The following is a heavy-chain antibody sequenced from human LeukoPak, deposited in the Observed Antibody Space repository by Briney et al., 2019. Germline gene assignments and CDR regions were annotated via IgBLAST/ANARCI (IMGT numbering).Heavy chain of an antibody. CDR1: GGSISSSSYY. CDR3: ARVRSYYDILTGYYPTYFDY. V-gene: IGHV4-61*05. CDR2: IYYSGST. D-gene: IGHD3-9*01. Sequence: PSETLSLTCTVSGGSISSSSYYWGWIRQPPGKGLEWIGYIYYSGSTNYNPSLKSRVTISVDTSKNQFSLKLSSVTAADTAVYYCARVRSYYDILTGYYPTYFDYWGQGTLVTVSS. J-gene: IGHJ4*02.